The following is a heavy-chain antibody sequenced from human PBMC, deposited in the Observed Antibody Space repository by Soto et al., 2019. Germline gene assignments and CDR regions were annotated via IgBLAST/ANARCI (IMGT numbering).Heavy chain of an antibody. V-gene: IGHV4-39*01. CDR1: GGSISSSSYY. Sequence: SETLSLTCTVFGGSISSSSYYWGWIRQPPGKGLEWIGSIYYSGSTYYNPSLKSRVTISVDTSKNQFSLKLSSVTAADTAVYYCARHTPAISISDHWGQGTLVTVSS. D-gene: IGHD2-15*01. J-gene: IGHJ1*01. CDR2: IYYSGST. CDR3: ARHTPAISISDH.